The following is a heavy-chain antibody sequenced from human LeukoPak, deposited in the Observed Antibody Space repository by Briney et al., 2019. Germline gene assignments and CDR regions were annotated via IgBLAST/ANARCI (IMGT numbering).Heavy chain of an antibody. J-gene: IGHJ4*02. Sequence: SGTLSLTCAVSGGSISSSNWWSWVRQPPGKGLEWIGEIYHSGSTNYNPSLKSRVTISVDKSKNQFSLKLSSVTAADTAVYYCARRSLDDYVWGSYRPLYFDYWGRGTLVTVSP. D-gene: IGHD3-16*02. CDR1: GGSISSSNW. CDR2: IYHSGST. CDR3: ARRSLDDYVWGSYRPLYFDY. V-gene: IGHV4-4*02.